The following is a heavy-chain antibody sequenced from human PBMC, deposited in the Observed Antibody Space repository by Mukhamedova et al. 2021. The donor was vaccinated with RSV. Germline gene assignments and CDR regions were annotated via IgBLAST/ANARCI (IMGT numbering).Heavy chain of an antibody. V-gene: IGHV3-11*03. J-gene: IGHJ5*02. Sequence: APGRGLEWVSYISSGGTYTDYADSVRGRFTISRDNANNSLSLHMNNLRPEDTAVYYCATNPGIMVGQNVVSWGQGTLVTVSS. D-gene: IGHD1-26*01. CDR3: ATNPGIMVGQNVVS. CDR2: ISSGGTYT.